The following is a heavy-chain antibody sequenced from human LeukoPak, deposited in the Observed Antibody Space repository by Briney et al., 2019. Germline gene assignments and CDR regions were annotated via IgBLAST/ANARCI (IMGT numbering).Heavy chain of an antibody. CDR3: ARDQSPKWGSGERYFDY. Sequence: GRSLRLSCAASGFSFNTYAMHWVRRAPGKGLEWVAVMTYDGSDIYYGDSVKGRFTISRDNSKNTLYLQMNSLRAEDTAVYYCARDQSPKWGSGERYFDYWGQGTLVTVSS. J-gene: IGHJ4*02. V-gene: IGHV3-33*05. D-gene: IGHD7-27*01. CDR1: GFSFNTYA. CDR2: MTYDGSDI.